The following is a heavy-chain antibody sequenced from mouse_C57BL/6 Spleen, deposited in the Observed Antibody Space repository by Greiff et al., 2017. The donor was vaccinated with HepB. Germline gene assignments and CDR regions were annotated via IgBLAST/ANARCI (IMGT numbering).Heavy chain of an antibody. V-gene: IGHV1-15*01. D-gene: IGHD3-2*02. Sequence: QVQLQQSGAELVRPGASVTLSCKASGYTFTDYEMHWVKQTPVHGLEWIGAIDPETGGTAYNQKFKGKAILTADKSSSTAYMELRSLTSEDSAVYYCTADSSGYRFAYWGQGTLVTVSA. CDR2: IDPETGGT. CDR3: TADSSGYRFAY. J-gene: IGHJ3*01. CDR1: GYTFTDYE.